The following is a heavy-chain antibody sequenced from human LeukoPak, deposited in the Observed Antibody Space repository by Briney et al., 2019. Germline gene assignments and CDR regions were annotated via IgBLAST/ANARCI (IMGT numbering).Heavy chain of an antibody. D-gene: IGHD6-13*01. CDR2: INHSGST. V-gene: IGHV4-34*01. J-gene: IGHJ4*02. CDR1: GGSFSGYY. CDR3: ARGSSGIAAAGTIDY. Sequence: SETLSLTCAVYGGSFSGYYWSWIRQPPGKGLEWIGEINHSGSTNYNPSLKSRVTISVDTSKNQFSLKLSSVTAADTAVYYCARGSSGIAAAGTIDYWGQGTLVTVSS.